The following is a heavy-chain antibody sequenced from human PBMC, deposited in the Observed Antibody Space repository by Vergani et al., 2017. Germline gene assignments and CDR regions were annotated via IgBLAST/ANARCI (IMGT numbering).Heavy chain of an antibody. CDR1: GFTFNHYA. Sequence: EVQLLESGGDLVQPGGSLRLSCAASGFTFNHYAMNWIRQAPGKGLEWVSGISGSGGSTYYAGSVKGRFTISRVSSKNTLYLQMKSLSAGDTAVYYCAKANPRNSGYDYLYYYHAMDVWGQGTTVTVSS. D-gene: IGHD5-12*01. V-gene: IGHV3-23*01. CDR2: ISGSGGST. CDR3: AKANPRNSGYDYLYYYHAMDV. J-gene: IGHJ6*02.